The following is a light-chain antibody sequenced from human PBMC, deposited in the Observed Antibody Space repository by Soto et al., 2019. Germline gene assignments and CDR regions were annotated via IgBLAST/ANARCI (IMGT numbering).Light chain of an antibody. CDR3: QQRGSWPPLT. Sequence: EVVLTQSPATLSLSPGKRATLSCRASQSVANYIAWYQKRPGQSPRLLIYDSSNRATGIPSRFTGSGSGTDFTLTISSLEPEDFAVYYCQQRGSWPPLTFGGGTKVDIK. CDR1: QSVANY. V-gene: IGKV3-11*01. J-gene: IGKJ4*01. CDR2: DSS.